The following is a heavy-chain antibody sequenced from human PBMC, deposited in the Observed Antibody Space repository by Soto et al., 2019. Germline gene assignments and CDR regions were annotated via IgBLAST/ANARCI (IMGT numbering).Heavy chain of an antibody. V-gene: IGHV1-8*01. CDR2: MNPKSGNT. CDR3: ARGRPGGGVKRNWFDP. J-gene: IGHJ5*02. Sequence: QVQLVQSGAEVKKPGASVKVSCKASGYTFSSNDINWVRQASGQGLEWMGWMNPKSGNTAFAPKFQDRLIMTRNTSITTAYMELTSLTSGDTAVYYCARGRPGGGVKRNWFDPWGTGTLVTVSS. CDR1: GYTFSSND. D-gene: IGHD2-8*02.